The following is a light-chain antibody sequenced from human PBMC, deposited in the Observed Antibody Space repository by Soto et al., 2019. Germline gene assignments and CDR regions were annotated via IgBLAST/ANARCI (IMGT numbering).Light chain of an antibody. CDR3: QQHSDSPFT. CDR2: AAS. CDR1: RSVGNN. V-gene: IGKV3-11*01. Sequence: EIVLTQSPATLSLSPGERATLSCRASRSVGNNLAWYQKKPGQAPGLLIDAASTRATGIPARCSGSGSATDFTLTISSLEQEDVAVYYWQQHSDSPFTFGGGTKVEIK. J-gene: IGKJ4*01.